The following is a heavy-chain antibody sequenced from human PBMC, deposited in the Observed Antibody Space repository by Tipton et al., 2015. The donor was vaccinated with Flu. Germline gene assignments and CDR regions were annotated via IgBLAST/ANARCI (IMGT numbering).Heavy chain of an antibody. CDR3: ARHTGDSVRGVIDY. CDR1: GDSIRSSNYY. J-gene: IGHJ4*02. V-gene: IGHV4-39*01. Sequence: LRLSCGVSGDSIRSSNYYWGWVRQPPGKGLEWIGTIYHSGSTYYNPSLKSRLTMSVDTSKNQFSLKLSSVTAADTAVYYCARHTGDSVRGVIDYWGQGTLVTVSS. CDR2: IYHSGST. D-gene: IGHD3-10*02.